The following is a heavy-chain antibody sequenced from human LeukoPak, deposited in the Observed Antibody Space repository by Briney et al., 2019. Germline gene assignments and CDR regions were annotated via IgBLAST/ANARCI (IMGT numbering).Heavy chain of an antibody. CDR3: ARGMYYDILTGYYPD. V-gene: IGHV4-34*01. CDR2: INHSGST. Sequence: LETLSLTCAVYGGSFSGYYWSWIRQPPGKGLEWIGEINHSGSTNYNPSLKSRVTISVDTSKNQFSLKLSSVTAADTAVYYCARGMYYDILTGYYPDWGQGTLVTVSS. J-gene: IGHJ4*02. CDR1: GGSFSGYY. D-gene: IGHD3-9*01.